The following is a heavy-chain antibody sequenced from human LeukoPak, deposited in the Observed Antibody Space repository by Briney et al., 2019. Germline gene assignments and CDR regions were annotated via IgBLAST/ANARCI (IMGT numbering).Heavy chain of an antibody. D-gene: IGHD5-12*01. CDR1: GFTVSSNY. V-gene: IGHV3-53*04. J-gene: IGHJ4*02. CDR3: ARHNSGYDLLDY. CDR2: IYSGGST. Sequence: PGGSLRLSCAASGFTVSSNYMSWVRQAPGKGLEWVSVIYSGGSTYYADSVKGRFTISRHNSKNTLYHQMSSLRVEDTAVYYCARHNSGYDLLDYWGQGTLVTVSS.